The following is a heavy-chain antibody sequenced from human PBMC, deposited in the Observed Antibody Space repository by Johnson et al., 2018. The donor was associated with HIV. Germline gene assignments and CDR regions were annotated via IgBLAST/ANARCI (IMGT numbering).Heavy chain of an antibody. V-gene: IGHV3-66*01. Sequence: VQLVESGGGLVQPGRSLRLSCAASGFTFDDYAMNWVRQAPGKGLEWVSVIYSGGSTYYADSVKGRFTISRDNSKNTLYLQMNSLRAEDTAVYYCAREKTTPDAFDIWGQGTMVTVSS. D-gene: IGHD4-11*01. CDR1: GFTFDDYA. CDR3: AREKTTPDAFDI. CDR2: IYSGGST. J-gene: IGHJ3*02.